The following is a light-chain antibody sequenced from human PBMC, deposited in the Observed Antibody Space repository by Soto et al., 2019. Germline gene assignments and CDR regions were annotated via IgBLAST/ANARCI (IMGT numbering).Light chain of an antibody. CDR3: SSYTSSSIDYV. V-gene: IGLV2-14*01. J-gene: IGLJ1*01. Sequence: QSAPTQPASESGSPGQSITISCTGTSSDVGGYNYVSWYQQHPGKAPKLMIYEVSNRPSGVSNRFSGSKSGNTASLTISGLQAEDEAYYYCSSYTSSSIDYVFGTGTKVTLL. CDR1: SSDVGGYNY. CDR2: EVS.